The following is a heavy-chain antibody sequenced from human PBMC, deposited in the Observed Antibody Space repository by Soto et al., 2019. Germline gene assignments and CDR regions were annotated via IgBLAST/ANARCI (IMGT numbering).Heavy chain of an antibody. J-gene: IGHJ4*02. CDR1: GGSISSYY. Sequence: SETLSLTCTVSGGSISSYYWSWIRQPPGKGLEWIGYIYYSGSTNYNPSLKSRVTISVDTSKNQFSLKLSSVTAADTAVYYCARQRFLDKFDYWGQGTLVTVSS. D-gene: IGHD3-3*01. V-gene: IGHV4-59*08. CDR3: ARQRFLDKFDY. CDR2: IYYSGST.